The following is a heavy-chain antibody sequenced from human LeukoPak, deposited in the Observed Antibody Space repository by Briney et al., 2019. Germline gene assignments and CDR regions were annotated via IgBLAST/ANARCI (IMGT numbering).Heavy chain of an antibody. J-gene: IGHJ6*04. Sequence: GGSLRLSCEASGFTFSSYWMSWVRQAPGKGLEWVASIKQDGSEKYYVDSMKGRFTISRDNAKNSLYLQMNSLRAEDTAVYYCARMPRGPDVWGKGTTVTVSS. CDR1: GFTFSSYW. CDR3: ARMPRGPDV. V-gene: IGHV3-7*01. D-gene: IGHD2-2*01. CDR2: IKQDGSEK.